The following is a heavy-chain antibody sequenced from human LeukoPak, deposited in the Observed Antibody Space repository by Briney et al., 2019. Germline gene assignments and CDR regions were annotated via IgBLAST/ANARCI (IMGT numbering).Heavy chain of an antibody. CDR3: ATDLTHSVYYFDY. CDR1: GYTLTELS. CDR2: FDPEDGET. J-gene: IGHJ4*02. V-gene: IGHV1-24*01. Sequence: ASVKVSCKVSGYTLTELSMHWVRQAPGKGLEWMGGFDPEDGETIHAQKFQGRVTMTEDTSTDTAYMELSSLRSEDTAVYYCATDLTHSVYYFDYWGQGTLVTVSS. D-gene: IGHD5/OR15-5a*01.